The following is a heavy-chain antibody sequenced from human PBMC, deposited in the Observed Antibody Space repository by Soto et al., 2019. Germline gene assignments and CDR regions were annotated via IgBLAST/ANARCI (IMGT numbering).Heavy chain of an antibody. Sequence: QVQLVQSGAEVKKPGSSVKVSCKASGGTFSNYTISWVRQAPGQGLEWMGRIIPILNIANYAQKFQGRVTITADKSTTTAYMELSSLRSEDTAVYYCARVSEMGTVTEGFYYYMDVRGKGTTVTVSS. CDR1: GGTFSNYT. V-gene: IGHV1-69*02. D-gene: IGHD4-17*01. CDR3: ARVSEMGTVTEGFYYYMDV. CDR2: IIPILNIA. J-gene: IGHJ6*03.